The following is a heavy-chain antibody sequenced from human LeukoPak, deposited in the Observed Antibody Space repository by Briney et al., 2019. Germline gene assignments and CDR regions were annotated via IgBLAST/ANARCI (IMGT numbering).Heavy chain of an antibody. CDR2: IIPIFGTA. V-gene: IGHV1-69*13. D-gene: IGHD6-13*01. CDR1: GGTFSSYA. J-gene: IGHJ5*02. CDR3: ARVEGEYSSSWYDFNWFDP. Sequence: SVKVSCKASGGTFSSYAIVWVRQAPGQGLEWMGGIIPIFGTADYAQKFQGRVTITADESTSTAYMDLSSLRSEDTAVYYCARVEGEYSSSWYDFNWFDPWGQGTLVTVSS.